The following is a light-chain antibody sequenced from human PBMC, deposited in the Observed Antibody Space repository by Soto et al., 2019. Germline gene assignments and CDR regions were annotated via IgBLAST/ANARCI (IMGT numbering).Light chain of an antibody. CDR3: SSYAGAHTF. CDR1: SSDIGAYNF. J-gene: IGLJ2*01. CDR2: DVT. V-gene: IGLV2-11*01. Sequence: QLVLTQPRSVSGSPGQSVTISCTGTSSDIGAYNFVSRYQQHPGKAPKLMIYDVTARPSGVPDRFSGSKSGTTASLTISGLQGEDEADYYCSSYAGAHTFFGGGTQLTVL.